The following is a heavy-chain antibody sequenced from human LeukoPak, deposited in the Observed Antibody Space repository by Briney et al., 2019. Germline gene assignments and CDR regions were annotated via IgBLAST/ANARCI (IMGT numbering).Heavy chain of an antibody. J-gene: IGHJ6*04. CDR2: INAGNGNT. CDR3: ARDYYYGSGGYGMDV. V-gene: IGHV1-3*01. D-gene: IGHD3-10*01. Sequence: ASVKVSCKASGYTFTSYAMHWVRQAPGQRLEWMGWINAGNGNTKYSQKFQGRVTITRDSSASTAYMELSSLRSEDTAVYYCARDYYYGSGGYGMDVWGKGTTVTVSS. CDR1: GYTFTSYA.